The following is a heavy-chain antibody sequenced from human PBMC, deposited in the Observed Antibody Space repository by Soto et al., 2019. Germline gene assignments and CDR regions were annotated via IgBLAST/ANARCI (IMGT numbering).Heavy chain of an antibody. Sequence: SETLSLTCAVYGGSFSGYYWSWIRQPPGKGLEWIGEINHSGSTNYNPSLKSRVTISVDTSKNQFSLKLSSVTAADTAVYYCARDLGYYDSSGYYSNDAFDIWGQGTMVTVSS. CDR2: INHSGST. J-gene: IGHJ3*02. D-gene: IGHD3-22*01. CDR1: GGSFSGYY. CDR3: ARDLGYYDSSGYYSNDAFDI. V-gene: IGHV4-34*01.